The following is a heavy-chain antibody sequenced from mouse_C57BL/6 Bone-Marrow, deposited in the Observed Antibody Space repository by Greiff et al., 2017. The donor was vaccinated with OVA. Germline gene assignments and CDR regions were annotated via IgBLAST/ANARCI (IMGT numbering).Heavy chain of an antibody. CDR2: INPNNGGT. CDR3: ARGDLPLPY. Sequence: VQLQQSGPELVKPGASVKISCKASGYTFTDYYMNWVKQSHGKSLEWIGDINPNNGGTSYNQKFKGKATLTVDKSSSTAYMELRSLTSEDSAVYYCARGDLPLPYWGQGTLVTVSA. D-gene: IGHD3-3*01. CDR1: GYTFTDYY. V-gene: IGHV1-26*01. J-gene: IGHJ3*01.